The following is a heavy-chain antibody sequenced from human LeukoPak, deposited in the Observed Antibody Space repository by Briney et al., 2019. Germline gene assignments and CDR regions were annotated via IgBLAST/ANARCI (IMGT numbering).Heavy chain of an antibody. CDR1: GGSISSYY. Sequence: PSETLSLTCTVSGGSISSYYWSWIRQPPGKGLEWIGYIYYTGSTNYNPSLRSRVTISVDTSKNQFSLELSSVTAADTAVYYCARHITPWGWFDPWGQGTLVTVSS. V-gene: IGHV4-59*01. CDR2: IYYTGST. CDR3: ARHITPWGWFDP. D-gene: IGHD3-16*01. J-gene: IGHJ5*02.